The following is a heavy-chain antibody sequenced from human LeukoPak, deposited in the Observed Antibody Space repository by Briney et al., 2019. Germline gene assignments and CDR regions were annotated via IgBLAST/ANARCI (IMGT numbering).Heavy chain of an antibody. D-gene: IGHD1-20*01. V-gene: IGHV4-59*08. CDR2: IHYSGSI. CDR1: GGSISSYY. J-gene: IGHJ5*02. CDR3: ARFGNNNWWVSFDP. Sequence: SETLSLTCTVSGGSISSYYWSWIRQPPGKGLEWIGYIHYSGSINYNPSLKSRATISVDTSKNQFSLKLYSVTAADTAVYYCARFGNNNWWVSFDPWGQGTLVTVSS.